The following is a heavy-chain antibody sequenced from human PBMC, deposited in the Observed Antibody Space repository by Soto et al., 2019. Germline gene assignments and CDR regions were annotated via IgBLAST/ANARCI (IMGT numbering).Heavy chain of an antibody. CDR2: ISGSDDST. Sequence: EVQLLESGGGLVQPGESLRLSCAASGFTFSSYAMSWVRQAPGKGLEWGSVISGSDDSTYYADSVKGRFTISRDNSKNTLYLPMNSLRAEDTAVYYCAKRSSSSTFDYWCEGTLVTVSS. D-gene: IGHD6-6*01. J-gene: IGHJ4*02. V-gene: IGHV3-23*01. CDR1: GFTFSSYA. CDR3: AKRSSSSTFDY.